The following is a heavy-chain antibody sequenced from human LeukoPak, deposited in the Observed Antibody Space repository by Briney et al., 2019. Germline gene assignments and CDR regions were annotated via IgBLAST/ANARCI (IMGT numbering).Heavy chain of an antibody. CDR3: AKDMGYCSSATCYGLDY. CDR2: ISGSGGST. Sequence: GGSLRLSCAASGFTFSSYAMSWVRQAPGKGLEWVSAISGSGGSTYYADSVKGRFTISRDNSKNTLYLQMNSLRAEDTAVYYCAKDMGYCSSATCYGLDYWGQGTLVTVSS. V-gene: IGHV3-23*01. CDR1: GFTFSSYA. D-gene: IGHD2-2*01. J-gene: IGHJ4*02.